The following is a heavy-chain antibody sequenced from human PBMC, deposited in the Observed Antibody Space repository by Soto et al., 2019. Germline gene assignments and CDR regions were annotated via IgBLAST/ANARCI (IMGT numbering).Heavy chain of an antibody. CDR3: ARDRLHLVSDAFDI. CDR1: GYTFTSYG. Sequence: ASVKVSCKASGYTFTSYGISWVRQAPGQGLEWMGWISAYNGSTNYAQKLQGRVTMTTDTSTSTAYMELRSLRSDDTAVYHCARDRLHLVSDAFDIWGQGTMVTVSS. D-gene: IGHD3-9*01. CDR2: ISAYNGST. J-gene: IGHJ3*02. V-gene: IGHV1-18*01.